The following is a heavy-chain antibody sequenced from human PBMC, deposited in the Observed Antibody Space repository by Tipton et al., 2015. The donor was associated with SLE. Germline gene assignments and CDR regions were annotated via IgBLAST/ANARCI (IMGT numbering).Heavy chain of an antibody. CDR1: GGSISSYY. V-gene: IGHV4-59*01. D-gene: IGHD4-23*01. J-gene: IGHJ3*02. CDR2: IYYSGST. Sequence: TLSLTCTVSGGSISSYYWSWIRQPPGKGLEWIGYIYYSGSTNYNPSLKSRVTISVDTSKNQFSLKLSSVTAADTAVYYCARGYGGGGAFDIWCQGTMVTVSS. CDR3: ARGYGGGGAFDI.